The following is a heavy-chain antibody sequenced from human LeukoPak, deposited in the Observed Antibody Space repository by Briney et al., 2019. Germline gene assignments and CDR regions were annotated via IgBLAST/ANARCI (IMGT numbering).Heavy chain of an antibody. CDR2: INHSGST. CDR1: GGSFSGYY. D-gene: IGHD3-22*01. J-gene: IGHJ4*02. CDR3: ARRGVGGYYHRLYYFDY. Sequence: SETLSLTCAVYGGSFSGYYWSWIRQPPGKGLEWIGEINHSGSTNYNPSLKSRVTISVDTSKNQFSLKLSSVTAADTAVYYCARRGVGGYYHRLYYFDYWGQGTLVTVSS. V-gene: IGHV4-34*01.